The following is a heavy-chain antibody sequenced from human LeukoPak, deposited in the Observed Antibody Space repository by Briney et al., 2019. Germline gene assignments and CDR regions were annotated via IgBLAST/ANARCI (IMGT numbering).Heavy chain of an antibody. Sequence: GGSLRLSCAAPGFTFSSYGINWVRQAPGKGLEWVSSISSSSSYIYYADSVKGRFTISRDNAKNSLYLQMNSLRADDTAVYYCARAVGHGSGSPRMDVWGNGTTVTVSS. CDR2: ISSSSSYI. CDR1: GFTFSSYG. V-gene: IGHV3-21*06. CDR3: ARAVGHGSGSPRMDV. J-gene: IGHJ6*04. D-gene: IGHD3-10*01.